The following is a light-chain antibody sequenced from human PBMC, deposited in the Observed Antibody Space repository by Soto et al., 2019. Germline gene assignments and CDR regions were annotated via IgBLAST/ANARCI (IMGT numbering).Light chain of an antibody. CDR1: QSVSSN. J-gene: IGKJ4*01. CDR2: GAS. CDR3: QQYNNWPLT. Sequence: EIVMTQSPATLSVSPGERATLSCRASQSVSSNLAWYQQKPGQAPRLLIYGASTRATDIPARFSGSGSGTEFILTISSLQTGDFAVYYCQQYNNWPLTFGGGTKVEIK. V-gene: IGKV3-15*01.